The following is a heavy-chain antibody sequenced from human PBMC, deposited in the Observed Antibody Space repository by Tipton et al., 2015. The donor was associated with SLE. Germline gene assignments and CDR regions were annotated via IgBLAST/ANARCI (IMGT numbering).Heavy chain of an antibody. CDR3: ARDKSSHSKYILDY. D-gene: IGHD3-3*02. CDR2: FYYSGST. V-gene: IGHV4-39*07. J-gene: IGHJ4*02. Sequence: TLSLTCTVSGDSLRGSTYYWGWIRQPPGKGLEWIATFYYSGSTYFNPSLKSRVTISLDTSKNQFSLKLNSVTAADTAIYYCARDKSSHSKYILDYWGQGTLVTVSS. CDR1: GDSLRGSTYY.